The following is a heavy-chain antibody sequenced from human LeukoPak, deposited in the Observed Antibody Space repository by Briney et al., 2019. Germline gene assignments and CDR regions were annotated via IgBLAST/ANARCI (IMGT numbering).Heavy chain of an antibody. CDR2: INPNSGGT. CDR1: GYTSTGYY. D-gene: IGHD7-27*01. V-gene: IGHV1-2*02. Sequence: ASVKVSCKPSGYTSTGYYMYWVRPTPEQGLGWMGWINPNSGGTNYAQKFQGRVTMTRDTSISTAYMELSRLRADDTAVYYCARDGDGVAFGIWGQGTMVTFAS. J-gene: IGHJ3*02. CDR3: ARDGDGVAFGI.